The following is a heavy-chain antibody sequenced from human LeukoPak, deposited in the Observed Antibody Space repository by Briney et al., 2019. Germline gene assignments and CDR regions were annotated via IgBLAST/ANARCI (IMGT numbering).Heavy chain of an antibody. CDR3: ARVYSRRSSGYYYADY. V-gene: IGHV1-2*06. CDR2: INPNSGGT. D-gene: IGHD3-22*01. CDR1: GYTFTGYY. J-gene: IGHJ4*02. Sequence: GASVKVSCKASGYTFTGYYMHWVRQAPGQGLEWMGRINPNSGGTNYAQKFQGRVTMTRDTSISTAYMELSRLRSDDTAVYYCARVYSRRSSGYYYADYWGQGTLVTVSS.